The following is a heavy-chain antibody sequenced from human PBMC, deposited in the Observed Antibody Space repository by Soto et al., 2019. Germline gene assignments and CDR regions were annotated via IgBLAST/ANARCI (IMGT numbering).Heavy chain of an antibody. V-gene: IGHV3-48*02. J-gene: IGHJ4*02. CDR3: ARDGLLWFGDGGY. D-gene: IGHD3-10*01. CDR1: GFTFSSYS. Sequence: EVQLVESGGGLVQPGGSPRLSCAASGFTFSSYSMNWVRQAPGKGLEWVSYISSSSSTMYYADSVKGRFTISRDNAKNSLYLQMDSLRDEDTAVYYCARDGLLWFGDGGYWGQGTLVTVSS. CDR2: ISSSSSTM.